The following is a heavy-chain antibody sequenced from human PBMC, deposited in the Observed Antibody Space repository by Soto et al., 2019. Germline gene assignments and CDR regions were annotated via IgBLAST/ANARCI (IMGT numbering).Heavy chain of an antibody. CDR1: GGSISSYS. V-gene: IGHV4-59*01. J-gene: IGHJ2*01. Sequence: QVQLQESGTGLVKPSETLSLTCTVSGGSISSYSWSWLRQPPGKGLECIGYIYYSGSTNYNPSLKGRVTISVDTSKNQFSLKLSSVTAADTAGYYCARPDSGSYYWYFDLVGRGTLVTVSS. CDR2: IYYSGST. CDR3: ARPDSGSYYWYFDL. D-gene: IGHD1-26*01.